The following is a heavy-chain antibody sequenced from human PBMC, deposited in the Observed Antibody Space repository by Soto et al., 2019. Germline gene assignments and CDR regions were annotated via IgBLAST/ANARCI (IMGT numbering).Heavy chain of an antibody. CDR3: AREMATTKGPFDY. V-gene: IGHV1-69*06. Sequence: QVQLVQSGAEVKKPGSSVKVSCKASGGTFSSYAISWVRQAPGQGLEWMGGIIPILGTANYAQKFQGRFTITADKSTSTAYMELSSQRSEDTAVDYCAREMATTKGPFDYWGQGTLVTVSS. D-gene: IGHD5-12*01. CDR1: GGTFSSYA. CDR2: IIPILGTA. J-gene: IGHJ4*02.